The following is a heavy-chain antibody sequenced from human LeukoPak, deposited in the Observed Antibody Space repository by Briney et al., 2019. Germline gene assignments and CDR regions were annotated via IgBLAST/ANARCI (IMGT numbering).Heavy chain of an antibody. CDR3: ARVKRYGSGTTGGDY. Sequence: ASLKVSCKASGYTFTSYGISWVRQAPGQGLEWMGWISSYNGNTNYAQKLQGRVTMTIDTSTSTAYMELRSLRSDDTAVYYCARVKRYGSGTTGGDYWGQGTLVTVSS. V-gene: IGHV1-18*04. CDR2: ISSYNGNT. J-gene: IGHJ4*02. D-gene: IGHD3-10*01. CDR1: GYTFTSYG.